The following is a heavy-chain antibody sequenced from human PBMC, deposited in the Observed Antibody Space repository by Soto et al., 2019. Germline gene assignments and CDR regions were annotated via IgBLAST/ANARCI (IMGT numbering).Heavy chain of an antibody. V-gene: IGHV5-51*01. CDR3: ARSRDIVVSGGWFDP. J-gene: IGHJ5*02. CDR2: IYPGDSDT. Sequence: GESLKISCKGSGYSFTSYWIGWVRQMSGKGLEWMGIIYPGDSDTRYSPSFQGQVTISADKSISTAYLQWSSLKASDTAMYYCARSRDIVVSGGWFDPWGQGTLVTVSS. D-gene: IGHD2-15*01. CDR1: GYSFTSYW.